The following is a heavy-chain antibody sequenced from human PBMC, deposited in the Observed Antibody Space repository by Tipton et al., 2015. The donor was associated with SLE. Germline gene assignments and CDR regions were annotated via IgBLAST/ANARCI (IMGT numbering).Heavy chain of an antibody. D-gene: IGHD1-1*01. V-gene: IGHV4-59*07. J-gene: IGHJ4*02. CDR3: ARSWNDAPPDLGY. Sequence: TLSLTCTVSGGSIGSFYWSWIRQPPGKGLEGIGNIDYTANPNYSPSLKSRVTISIDTSTNHFSLKLRSVTAADTAVYYCARSWNDAPPDLGYWGQGTLVTVSS. CDR1: GGSIGSFY. CDR2: IDYTANP.